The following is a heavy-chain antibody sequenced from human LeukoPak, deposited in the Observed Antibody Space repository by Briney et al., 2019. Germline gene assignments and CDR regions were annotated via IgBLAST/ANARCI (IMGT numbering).Heavy chain of an antibody. CDR1: ELSRYD. V-gene: IGHV3-48*03. CDR2: ISHDGRVV. J-gene: IGHJ5*02. D-gene: IGHD4-17*01. Sequence: GGSLRLSCGASELSRYDMNWVRQAPGKGLEWISTISHDGRVVFYAASLRGRFTISRDNSQDSVYLQMNNLRAEDTAVYYCARDEVACYSDTESRNWLDPWGQGILVTVSS. CDR3: ARDEVACYSDTESRNWLDP.